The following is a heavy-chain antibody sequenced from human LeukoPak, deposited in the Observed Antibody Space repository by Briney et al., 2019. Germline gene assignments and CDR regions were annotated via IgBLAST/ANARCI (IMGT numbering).Heavy chain of an antibody. V-gene: IGHV4-38-2*02. Sequence: SETLSLTCTVSGYSISSGYYWGWIRQPPGKGLEWIGSIYHSGSTYYNPSLKSRVTISVDTSKNQFSLKLSSVTAADTAVYYCARGVVPFNYYMDVWGKGTTVTVSS. CDR2: IYHSGST. D-gene: IGHD2-2*01. CDR3: ARGVVPFNYYMDV. CDR1: GYSISSGYY. J-gene: IGHJ6*03.